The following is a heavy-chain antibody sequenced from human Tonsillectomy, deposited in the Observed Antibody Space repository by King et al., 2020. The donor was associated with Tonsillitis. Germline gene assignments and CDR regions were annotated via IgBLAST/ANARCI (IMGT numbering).Heavy chain of an antibody. J-gene: IGHJ4*02. V-gene: IGHV3-30*04. CDR1: GFTFSTYP. CDR3: AREKGL. D-gene: IGHD3/OR15-3a*01. Sequence: QLVQSGGGVVQPGGSLRLSCVASGFTFSTYPIHWVRQSPGKGLEWVVLISSDGSNKYYADSVKGRFTISRDNSKNTLYLQMNSLRGEDTAVYYCAREKGLWGQGTLVTVSS. CDR2: ISSDGSNK.